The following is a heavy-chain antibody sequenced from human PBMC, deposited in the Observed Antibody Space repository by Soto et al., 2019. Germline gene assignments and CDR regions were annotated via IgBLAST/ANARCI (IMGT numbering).Heavy chain of an antibody. D-gene: IGHD3-9*01. J-gene: IGHJ5*01. CDR3: AKVSDYDVLAGSRRFDS. V-gene: IGHV3-23*01. CDR1: GFTFSSYA. CDR2: ISGRTGGFT. Sequence: GGSLRLSCVASGFTFSSYAMSWVRLAPGKGLEWVSAISGRTGGFTYYADSVKGRFTISRDSSQNTVYLKMNSLRAEDTAVYYCAKVSDYDVLAGSRRFDSWGQGILVTVSS.